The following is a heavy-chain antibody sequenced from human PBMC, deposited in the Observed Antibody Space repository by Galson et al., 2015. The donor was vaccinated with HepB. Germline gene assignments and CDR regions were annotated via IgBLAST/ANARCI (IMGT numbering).Heavy chain of an antibody. V-gene: IGHV4-59*08. CDR3: ASGRSGWYIFDY. Sequence: SETLSLTCAVSGGSISSYYWSWIRQPPGKGLEWIGYIYYTGSTNYNPSLKSRVTISLDTSKNEFSLRLSSVTAADTAVYYCASGRSGWYIFDYWGQGTLVTVSS. CDR2: IYYTGST. D-gene: IGHD6-19*01. J-gene: IGHJ4*02. CDR1: GGSISSYY.